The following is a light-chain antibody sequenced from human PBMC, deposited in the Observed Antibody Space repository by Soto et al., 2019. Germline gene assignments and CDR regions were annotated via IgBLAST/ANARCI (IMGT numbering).Light chain of an antibody. CDR2: EDI. CDR3: CSYGGGTSVV. V-gene: IGLV2-23*01. Sequence: QSALTQPASVSGSPGQSITISCTGTSSDVGRYNLVSWYQQHPGKAPKLIIYEDIERPSGVSNRFSGSKSGNTASLTISGHHTEDEADYYCCSYGGGTSVVFGGGTKVTVL. J-gene: IGLJ2*01. CDR1: SSDVGRYNL.